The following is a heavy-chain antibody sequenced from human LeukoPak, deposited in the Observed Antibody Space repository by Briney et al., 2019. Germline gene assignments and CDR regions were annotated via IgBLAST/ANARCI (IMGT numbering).Heavy chain of an antibody. J-gene: IGHJ4*02. CDR1: GFTVSSNY. D-gene: IGHD3-22*01. V-gene: IGHV3-53*01. Sequence: GGSLRLSCAASGFTVSSNYMSWVHQAPGKGLEWVSVIYSGGSTYYADSVKGRFTISRDNSKNTLYLQMNSLRAEDTAVYYCARETYYYDSSGPVSNYWGQGTLVTVSS. CDR3: ARETYYYDSSGPVSNY. CDR2: IYSGGST.